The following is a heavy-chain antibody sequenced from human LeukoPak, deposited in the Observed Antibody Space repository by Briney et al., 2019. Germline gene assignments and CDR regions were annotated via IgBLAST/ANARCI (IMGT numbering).Heavy chain of an antibody. V-gene: IGHV3-23*01. CDR1: GFTFSSSG. CDR2: ISGSGGST. D-gene: IGHD3-10*01. Sequence: PGGSLRLSCAASGFTFSSSGMSWVRQAPGKGLEWVSAISGSGGSTYYADSVRGRLTISRDNSKNTLYLKINSLRAEDTAVYYCAKVRNYYGSAPNDYWGQGTLVTVSS. J-gene: IGHJ4*02. CDR3: AKVRNYYGSAPNDY.